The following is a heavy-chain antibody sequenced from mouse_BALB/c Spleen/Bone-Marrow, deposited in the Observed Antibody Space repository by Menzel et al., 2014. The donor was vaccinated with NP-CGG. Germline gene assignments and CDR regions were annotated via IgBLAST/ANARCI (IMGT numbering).Heavy chain of an antibody. CDR2: IWGDGNT. J-gene: IGHJ1*01. V-gene: IGHV2-6-7*01. D-gene: IGHD2-4*01. CDR3: ARVYYDYDWWYFDV. Sequence: QVQLQQSGPGLVAPSQSLSITCTVSGFSLTGYGVNWVRQPPGKGLEWLGMIWGDGNTDYNSDLKPRLSISKDNSKSQVFLKMNSLQTDDTARYYCARVYYDYDWWYFDVWGAGTTVTVSS. CDR1: GFSLTGYG.